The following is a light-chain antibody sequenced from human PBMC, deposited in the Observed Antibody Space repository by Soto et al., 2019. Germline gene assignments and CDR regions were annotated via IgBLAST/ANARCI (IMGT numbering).Light chain of an antibody. Sequence: DIVLTQSPDSLAVSLGERATINCKSRQNVIHDSNSKNFLAWYQQKPGQPPKLLMYWASTRESGVPDRFSGSGSGTDFTLTISSLQAEDVAVYYCQQYHTPPLTFGGGTKVEIK. V-gene: IGKV4-1*01. CDR3: QQYHTPPLT. CDR2: WAS. CDR1: QNVIHDSNSKNF. J-gene: IGKJ4*01.